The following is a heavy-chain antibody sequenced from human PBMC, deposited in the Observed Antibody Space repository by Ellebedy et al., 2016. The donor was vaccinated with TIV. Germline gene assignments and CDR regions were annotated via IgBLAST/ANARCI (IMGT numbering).Heavy chain of an antibody. CDR1: GYTFTSYD. Sequence: ASVKVSXXASGYTFTSYDINWVRQATGQGLEWMGWMNPNSGNTGYAQKFQGRVTMTRNTSISTAYMELSSLRSEDTAVYYCARVADRVYFQHWGQGTLVTVSS. CDR3: ARVADRVYFQH. V-gene: IGHV1-8*01. CDR2: MNPNSGNT. J-gene: IGHJ1*01.